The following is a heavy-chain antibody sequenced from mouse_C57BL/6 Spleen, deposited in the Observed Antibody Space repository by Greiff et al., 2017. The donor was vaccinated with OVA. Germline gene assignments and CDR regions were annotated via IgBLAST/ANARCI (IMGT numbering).Heavy chain of an antibody. CDR1: GYSITSGYD. J-gene: IGHJ4*01. V-gene: IGHV3-1*01. Sequence: DVQLQESGPGMVKPSQSLSLTCTVTGYSITSGYDWHWIRHFPGNKLEWMGYISYSGSTNYNPSLKSRISITHDTSKNHFFLKLNSVTTEDTATYYCARGSDYGYAMDYWGQGTSVTVSS. CDR3: ARGSDYGYAMDY. D-gene: IGHD2-4*01. CDR2: ISYSGST.